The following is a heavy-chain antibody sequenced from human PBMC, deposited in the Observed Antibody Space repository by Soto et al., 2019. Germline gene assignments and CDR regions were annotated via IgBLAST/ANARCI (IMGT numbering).Heavy chain of an antibody. J-gene: IGHJ6*03. CDR3: ARTVASYYYMDV. V-gene: IGHV4-59*08. Sequence: PLETLSLTCTVSGGSSSSYYWSWIRQPPGKGLEWIGYIYYSGSTNYNPSLKSRVTISVDTSKNQFSLKLSSVTAADTAVYYCARTVASYYYMDVWGKGTTVTVSS. CDR1: GGSSSSYY. D-gene: IGHD2-15*01. CDR2: IYYSGST.